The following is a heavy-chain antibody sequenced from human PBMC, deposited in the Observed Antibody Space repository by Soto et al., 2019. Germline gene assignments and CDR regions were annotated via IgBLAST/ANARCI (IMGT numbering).Heavy chain of an antibody. D-gene: IGHD6-6*01. CDR1: GDTFSSYA. Sequence: SVKVSCKASGDTFSSYAISWVRQAPGKGLEWMGKIIPTFGRTNYAQKFQGRLTISADGSTSTAYMELRSLVSEDTAVYYCARDPLSSFAMDVWGQGTTVTV. CDR2: IIPTFGRT. CDR3: ARDPLSSFAMDV. J-gene: IGHJ6*02. V-gene: IGHV1-69*13.